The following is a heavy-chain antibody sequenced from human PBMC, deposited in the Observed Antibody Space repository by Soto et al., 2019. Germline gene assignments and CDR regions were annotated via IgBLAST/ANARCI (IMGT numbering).Heavy chain of an antibody. CDR2: ITGSGGST. V-gene: IGHV3-23*01. CDR1: GFTFCTYA. CDR3: AKDRYGDYGGIDY. J-gene: IGHJ4*02. D-gene: IGHD4-17*01. Sequence: GGSLKLSCAAPGFTFCTYALIWVRPAPGKGLEWVSVITGSGGSTYYADSVKGRFTISRDTSKNTLFLQMNSLRAEDTAVYYCAKDRYGDYGGIDYWGQGTMVTVSS.